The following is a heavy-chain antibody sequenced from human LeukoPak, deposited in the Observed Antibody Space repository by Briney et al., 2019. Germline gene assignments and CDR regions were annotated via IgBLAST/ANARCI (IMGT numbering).Heavy chain of an antibody. Sequence: SVKVSCKAAGYTFTGYDIYWVRQAPGQGLEWMGWINPNSGGTDYTQKFQGRVTMTRDTSISTAYMELSRLRSDDTAVYYCARDYSRYFDFWGQGTLVTVSS. CDR3: ARDYSRYFDF. CDR1: GYTFTGYD. CDR2: INPNSGGT. J-gene: IGHJ4*02. V-gene: IGHV1-2*02. D-gene: IGHD4-11*01.